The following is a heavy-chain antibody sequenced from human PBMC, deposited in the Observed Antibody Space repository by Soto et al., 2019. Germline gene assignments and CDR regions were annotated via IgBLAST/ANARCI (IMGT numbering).Heavy chain of an antibody. CDR3: ASHSTNYDILTGYRDY. CDR2: IDPSDSYT. CDR1: GYSFTSYW. D-gene: IGHD3-9*01. Sequence: ESLKISCKGSGYSFTSYWITWVRQMPGKGLEWMGRIDPSDSYTNYSPSFQGHVTISADKSISTAYLQWSSLKASDTAMYYCASHSTNYDILTGYRDYWGQGTQVTVSS. J-gene: IGHJ4*02. V-gene: IGHV5-10-1*01.